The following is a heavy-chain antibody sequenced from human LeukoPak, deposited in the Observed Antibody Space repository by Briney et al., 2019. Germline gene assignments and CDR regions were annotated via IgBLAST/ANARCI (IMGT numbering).Heavy chain of an antibody. CDR2: INHSGST. CDR3: ARGVRVPAAGWGLPRYYYYYMDV. CDR1: GGSFSGYY. V-gene: IGHV4-34*01. Sequence: PSETLSLTCAVYGGSFSGYYWSWIRQPPGKGLEWIGEINHSGSTNYNPSLKSRVTISVDTSKNQFSLKLSSVTAADTAVYYCARGVRVPAAGWGLPRYYYYYMDVWGKGTTVTISS. J-gene: IGHJ6*03. D-gene: IGHD2-2*01.